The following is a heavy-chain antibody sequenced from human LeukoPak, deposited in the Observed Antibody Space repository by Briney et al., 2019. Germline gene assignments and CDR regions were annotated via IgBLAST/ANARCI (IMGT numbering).Heavy chain of an antibody. J-gene: IGHJ4*02. CDR1: GDSFSTYH. CDR2: MSYTGST. CDR3: ARLSSSAWNSFDF. Sequence: SETLSLTCSVSGDSFSTYHWSWIRQAPGKGLEWIGSMSYTGSTDYNPSVKSRVTISVDSSKNQFSLKLSSLTAADTAVYHCARLSSSAWNSFDFWGQGTLVTVSS. V-gene: IGHV4-59*08. D-gene: IGHD2-2*01.